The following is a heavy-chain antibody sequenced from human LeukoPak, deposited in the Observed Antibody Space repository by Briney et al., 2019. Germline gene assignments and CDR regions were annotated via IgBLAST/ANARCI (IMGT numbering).Heavy chain of an antibody. D-gene: IGHD5-24*01. CDR2: IRQDGNEK. V-gene: IGHV3-7*01. J-gene: IGHJ4*02. CDR1: GFTFSSFW. Sequence: GGSLRLSCAASGFTFSSFWMTWVRQAPGKGLEWVANIRQDGNEKFYVDSVKGRFTISRDNAKNSVYLQMSSLRAEDTAVYYCSRAFADGPNAEYWGQGTLVTVSS. CDR3: SRAFADGPNAEY.